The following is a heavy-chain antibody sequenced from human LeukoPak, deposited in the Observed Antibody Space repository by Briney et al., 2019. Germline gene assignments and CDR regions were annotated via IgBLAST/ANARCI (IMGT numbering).Heavy chain of an antibody. CDR1: GGSISSRSYY. CDR2: IYTSGST. J-gene: IGHJ3*02. D-gene: IGHD6-19*01. CDR3: AGGRIAVAGTGAFDI. Sequence: PSETLSLTCTVSGGSISSRSYYWSWIRQPAGKGLEWIGRIYTSGSTNYNPSLKSRVTISVDTSKNQFSLKLSSVTAADTAVYYCAGGRIAVAGTGAFDIWGQGTMVTVSS. V-gene: IGHV4-61*02.